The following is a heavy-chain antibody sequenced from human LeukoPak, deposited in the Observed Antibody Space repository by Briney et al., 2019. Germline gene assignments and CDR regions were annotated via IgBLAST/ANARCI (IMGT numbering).Heavy chain of an antibody. CDR2: INPNSGGT. V-gene: IGHV1-2*06. D-gene: IGHD6-19*01. J-gene: IGHJ4*02. CDR3: ARETLYSSGWYAFDY. Sequence: ASVKVSCKASGYNFTAYYMHWVRQAPGQGLEWMGRINPNSGGTNYAQKFRGRVTMTRDTSISTAYMELSRLRSDDTAVYYCARETLYSSGWYAFDYWGQGTLVTVSS. CDR1: GYNFTAYY.